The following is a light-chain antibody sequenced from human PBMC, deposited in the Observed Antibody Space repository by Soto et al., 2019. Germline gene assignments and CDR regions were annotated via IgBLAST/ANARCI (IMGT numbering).Light chain of an antibody. CDR1: SSDVGGHNY. CDR3: YSYAGSYTWV. Sequence: QSALTQPRSVSGSPGQSVTISCTGTSSDVGGHNYVSWYQQYPGKAPKLMIYDVVKRPSGVPDRFSGSQAGNTASLTISGLQAEDEADYYCYSYAGSYTWVFGGGTQLTVL. CDR2: DVV. J-gene: IGLJ7*01. V-gene: IGLV2-11*01.